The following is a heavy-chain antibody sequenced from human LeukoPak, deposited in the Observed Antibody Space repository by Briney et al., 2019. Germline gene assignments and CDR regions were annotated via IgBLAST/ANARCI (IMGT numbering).Heavy chain of an antibody. CDR3: ASAPGYYDIRDPPRY. J-gene: IGHJ4*02. CDR1: GGTFSSYA. D-gene: IGHD3-9*01. V-gene: IGHV1-69*04. Sequence: ASVEVSCKASGGTFSSYAISWVRQAPGQGLEWMGRIIPILGIANYAQKFQGRVTITADKSTSTAYMELSSLRSEDTAVYYCASAPGYYDIRDPPRYWGQGTLVTVSS. CDR2: IIPILGIA.